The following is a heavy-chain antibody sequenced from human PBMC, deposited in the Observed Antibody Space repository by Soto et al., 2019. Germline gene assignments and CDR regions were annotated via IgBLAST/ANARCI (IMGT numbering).Heavy chain of an antibody. D-gene: IGHD3-9*01. CDR3: ARVVTIFADGPNWFDP. V-gene: IGHV4-31*03. CDR1: GGSISSGGYY. CDR2: IYYSGST. Sequence: PSETLSLTCTVSGGSISSGGYYWSWIRQHPGKGLEWIGYIYYSGSTYYNPSLKSRVTISVDTSKNQFSLKLSSVTAADTAVYYCARVVTIFADGPNWFDPWGQGTLVTVSS. J-gene: IGHJ5*02.